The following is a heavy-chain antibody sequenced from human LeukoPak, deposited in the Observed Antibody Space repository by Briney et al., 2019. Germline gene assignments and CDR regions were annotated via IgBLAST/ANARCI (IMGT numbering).Heavy chain of an antibody. CDR2: ISYDGSIQ. CDR1: GFTFSSYA. J-gene: IGHJ4*02. D-gene: IGHD6-13*01. CDR3: ARTISSSWYYFDY. V-gene: IGHV3-30-3*01. Sequence: PGRSLRHSCAASGFTFSSYAIHWVRQAPGKGLEWVAVISYDGSIQYYADSVKGRFTISRDNSKNTLYLQMHSLRAEDTAVYYCARTISSSWYYFDYWGQGTRVTVSS.